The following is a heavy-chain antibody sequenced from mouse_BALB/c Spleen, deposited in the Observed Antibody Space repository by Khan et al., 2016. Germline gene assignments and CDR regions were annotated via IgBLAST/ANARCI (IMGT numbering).Heavy chain of an antibody. CDR3: ARLGSSGTWGNDFDD. CDR2: INTNTGEP. CDR1: GYTFTNYG. V-gene: IGHV9-3*02. J-gene: IGHJ2*01. D-gene: IGHD1-1*01. Sequence: QIQLVQSGPELKKPGETVKISCKASGYTFTNYGMNWVKQAPGKGLKWMGWINTNTGEPTYAEEFKGRLVFSLETSASSACLPLNNLKTEDTATYCCARLGSSGTWGNDFDDWGQGTTLTVSS.